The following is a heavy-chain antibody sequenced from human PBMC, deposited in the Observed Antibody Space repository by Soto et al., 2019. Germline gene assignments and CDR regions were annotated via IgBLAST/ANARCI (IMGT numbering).Heavy chain of an antibody. CDR1: GYTFTSYD. D-gene: IGHD1-1*01. CDR3: SAQLNSP. V-gene: IGHV1-8*01. J-gene: IGHJ5*02. CDR2: VNPNSGNT. Sequence: QVPLVQSGAEVKKPGASVKVSCKASGYTFTSYDINWVRQATGQGLEWMGWVNPNSGNTGYAQKFQGRVTMTTNTSISTAYMELSSLTSEDTAVYYCSAQLNSPWGQGTLVTVSS.